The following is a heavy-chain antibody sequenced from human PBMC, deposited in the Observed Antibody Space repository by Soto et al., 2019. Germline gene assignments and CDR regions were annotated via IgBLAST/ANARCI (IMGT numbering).Heavy chain of an antibody. CDR1: GFILSTYP. Sequence: QLSESGGDLLQPGGSLTLSCAASGFILSTYPMTWVRQAPGRGLEWVSSMNGAATSTSYADSVKGRFTTSRDNSQNSLYLQINTLRPEGTAVYFCARGGADHYNYGMDVWGQGTTVIVSS. CDR2: MNGAATST. J-gene: IGHJ6*02. D-gene: IGHD3-10*01. CDR3: ARGGADHYNYGMDV. V-gene: IGHV3-23*01.